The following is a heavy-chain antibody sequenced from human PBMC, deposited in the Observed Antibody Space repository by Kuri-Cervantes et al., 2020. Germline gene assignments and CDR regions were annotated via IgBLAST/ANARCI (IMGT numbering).Heavy chain of an antibody. CDR1: GFTFSSDG. CDR3: ARPPTGDYGGGMDV. D-gene: IGHD4-23*01. CDR2: ICYDGSNK. Sequence: GESLKISWASAGFTFSSDGMHWVRQAPGKGLEWVAVICYDGSNKYYADSVKGRFTISRDNSKNTLYLQMNSLRAEDTAVYYCARPPTGDYGGGMDVWGQGTTVTVSS. J-gene: IGHJ6*02. V-gene: IGHV3-33*01.